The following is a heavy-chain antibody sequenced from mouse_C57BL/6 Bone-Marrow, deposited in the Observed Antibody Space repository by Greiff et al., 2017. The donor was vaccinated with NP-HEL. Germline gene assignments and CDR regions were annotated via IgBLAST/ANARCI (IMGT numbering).Heavy chain of an antibody. CDR1: GFTFSSYA. CDR2: ISSGGDYI. Sequence: EVKLVESGEGLVKPGGSLKLSCAASGFTFSSYAMSWVRQTPEKRLEWVAYISSGGDYIYYADTVKGRFTISRDHAKNTLYLQMSSLKSEDTAMYYCTRDPSYWYFDVWGTGTTVTVSS. J-gene: IGHJ1*03. V-gene: IGHV5-9-1*02. CDR3: TRDPSYWYFDV.